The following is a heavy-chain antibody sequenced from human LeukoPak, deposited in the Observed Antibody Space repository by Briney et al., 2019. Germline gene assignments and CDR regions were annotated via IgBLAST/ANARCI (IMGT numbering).Heavy chain of an antibody. V-gene: IGHV1-46*01. CDR1: GYTFTIYY. J-gene: IGHJ6*02. Sequence: ASVTVSCKASGYTFTIYYMHWVRQAPGQGLEWMGIINPSGGSTSYAQKFQGRVTMTRDTSTSTVYMELSSLRSEDTAVYYCAREYCSSTSCYWGYYYYGMDVWGQGTTVTVSS. CDR2: INPSGGST. CDR3: AREYCSSTSCYWGYYYYGMDV. D-gene: IGHD2-2*01.